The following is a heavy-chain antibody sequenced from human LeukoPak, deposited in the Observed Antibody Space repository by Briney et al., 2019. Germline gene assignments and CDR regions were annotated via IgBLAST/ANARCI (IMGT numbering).Heavy chain of an antibody. CDR1: GGSFSGYY. Sequence: SETLSLTCAVYGGSFSGYYWSWIRQPPGKGLEWIGEINRSGSTNYNPSLKSRVTISVDTSKNQFSLKLSSVTAADTAVYYCARGGVSSWFSGWFDPWGQGTLVTVSS. V-gene: IGHV4-34*01. CDR3: ARGGVSSWFSGWFDP. D-gene: IGHD6-13*01. CDR2: INRSGST. J-gene: IGHJ5*02.